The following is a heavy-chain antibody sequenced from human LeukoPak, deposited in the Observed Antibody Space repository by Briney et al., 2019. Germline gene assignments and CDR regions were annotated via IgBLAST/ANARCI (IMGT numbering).Heavy chain of an antibody. CDR1: GFTFRSYA. V-gene: IGHV3-23*01. CDR2: ISGSGGST. CDR3: AKDKVEVGSVRWFDY. J-gene: IGHJ4*02. Sequence: GGSLRLSCGASGFTFRSYAMSWVRQAPGKGLERVSAISGSGGSTYYADSVKGRFAISRDNSKNTLYLQMNSLRVEDTAVYYCAKDKVEVGSVRWFDYWGQGTLVTVSS. D-gene: IGHD1-26*01.